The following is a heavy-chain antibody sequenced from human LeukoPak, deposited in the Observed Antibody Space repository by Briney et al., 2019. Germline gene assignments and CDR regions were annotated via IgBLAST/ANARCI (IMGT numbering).Heavy chain of an antibody. D-gene: IGHD6-6*01. Sequence: ASVKVSCKASGYTFTGYYMHWVRQAPGQGLEWMGWINPNSGGTNYAQKFQGRVTMTRDTSISTAYMELSRLRSDDTAVYYCARLRVGSSSSSNRYYYGMDVWGQGTTVTVSS. CDR2: INPNSGGT. CDR3: ARLRVGSSSSSNRYYYGMDV. J-gene: IGHJ6*02. V-gene: IGHV1-2*02. CDR1: GYTFTGYY.